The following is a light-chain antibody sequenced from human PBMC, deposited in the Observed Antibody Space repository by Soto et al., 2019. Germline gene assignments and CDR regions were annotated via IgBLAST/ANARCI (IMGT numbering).Light chain of an antibody. CDR3: QQYDNWWT. CDR1: QYINTR. Sequence: EIVLTQSPATLSSFPGDRVTLSCRASQYINTRLAWYQHRPGQAPRLLIYQTSLRAAGIPARFSGSGSGTEFTLTISSLQSEDCAIYYCQQYDNWWTFGQGTKVDIK. CDR2: QTS. V-gene: IGKV3D-15*01. J-gene: IGKJ1*01.